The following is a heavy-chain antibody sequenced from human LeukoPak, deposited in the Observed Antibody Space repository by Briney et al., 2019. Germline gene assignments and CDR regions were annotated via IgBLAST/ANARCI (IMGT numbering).Heavy chain of an antibody. D-gene: IGHD5-12*01. J-gene: IGHJ6*02. Sequence: GGSLRLSCAASGFTFSSYSMNWVRQAPGKGLEWVSYISSSSSTIYYADSVKGRFTISRDNAKNSLYLQMNSLRAEDTAVYYCARRPVATTRHGMDVWGQGTTVTVSS. CDR3: ARRPVATTRHGMDV. CDR1: GFTFSSYS. CDR2: ISSSSSTI. V-gene: IGHV3-48*01.